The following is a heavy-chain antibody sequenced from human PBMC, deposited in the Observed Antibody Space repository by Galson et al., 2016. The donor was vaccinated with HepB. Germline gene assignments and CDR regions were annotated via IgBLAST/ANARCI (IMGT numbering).Heavy chain of an antibody. Sequence: SLRLSCAASGFTFSSYAMSWVRQAPGKGLEWVSALSGLSDSKDYADSVKGRFPVSRDNAKDTLYLQMNSLRAEDTAVYFCAKDAHYGSGFPTWGYFENWGRGTLVTVSS. J-gene: IGHJ4*02. V-gene: IGHV3-23*01. CDR3: AKDAHYGSGFPTWGYFEN. CDR2: LSGLSDSK. CDR1: GFTFSSYA. D-gene: IGHD3-3*02.